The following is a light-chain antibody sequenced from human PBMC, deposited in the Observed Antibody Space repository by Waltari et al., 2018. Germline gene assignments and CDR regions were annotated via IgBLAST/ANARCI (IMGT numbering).Light chain of an antibody. J-gene: IGKJ2*01. V-gene: IGKV3-15*01. CDR2: DAS. CDR1: QSVGNK. CDR3: QQYDKWLRYS. Sequence: EIEMTQSPATLSVSPGERATVSCRASQSVGNKLAWYQQKPGQAPRLLFYDASTRATGIPVRFSGSGSGTEFTLTISSLQSEDFAVYYCQQYDKWLRYSFGQGTKLEIK.